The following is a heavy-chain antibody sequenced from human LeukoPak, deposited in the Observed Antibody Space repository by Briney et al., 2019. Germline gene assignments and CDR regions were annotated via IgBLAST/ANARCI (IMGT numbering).Heavy chain of an antibody. CDR1: GGSINSYY. CDR3: ARDRGSYSSSWGFDY. Sequence: ASETLSLTCTVSGGSINSYYWSWIRQPPGKGLEWIGYISYSGSTNYNPSLKSRVTISVDTSKNQFSLKLSSVTAADTAVYYCARDRGSYSSSWGFDYWGQGTLVTVSS. CDR2: ISYSGST. V-gene: IGHV4-59*01. D-gene: IGHD6-13*01. J-gene: IGHJ4*02.